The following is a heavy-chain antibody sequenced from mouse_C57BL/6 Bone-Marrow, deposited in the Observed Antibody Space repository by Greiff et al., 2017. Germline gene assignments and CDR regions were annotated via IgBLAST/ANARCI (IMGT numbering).Heavy chain of an antibody. Sequence: QVQLQQSGAELARPGASVKMSCKASGYTFTSYTMHWVKQRPGQGLEWIGYINPSSGYTNYNQTFKDKATLTTDKSSSTAYMQLSSLTSEDTAVYYCAREYYGSSCFAYWGQGTRVTVSA. J-gene: IGHJ3*01. CDR2: INPSSGYT. D-gene: IGHD1-1*01. V-gene: IGHV1-4*01. CDR3: AREYYGSSCFAY. CDR1: GYTFTSYT.